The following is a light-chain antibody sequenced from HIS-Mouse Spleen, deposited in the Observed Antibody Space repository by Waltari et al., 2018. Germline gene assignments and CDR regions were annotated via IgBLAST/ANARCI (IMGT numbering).Light chain of an antibody. Sequence: QSALSQPPSASGSPGQSVTVPCPVTSRYLGGYNYFSWYQQHPGKAAKLMIYDVSKRPSVVPDRFSGSKAGNTASLTVSGLQAEDEADYYCSSYAGSNNLVFGGGTKLTVL. CDR3: SSYAGSNNLV. CDR2: DVS. CDR1: SRYLGGYNY. V-gene: IGLV2-8*01. J-gene: IGLJ2*01.